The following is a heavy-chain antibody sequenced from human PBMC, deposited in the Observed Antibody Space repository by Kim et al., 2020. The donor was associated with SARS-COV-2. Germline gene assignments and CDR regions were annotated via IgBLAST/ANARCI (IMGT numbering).Heavy chain of an antibody. J-gene: IGHJ5*02. CDR3: AREIQVQDYYGSGSHQGRGSEP. Sequence: GGSLRLSCAASGFTFSSYWMSWVRQAPGKGLEWVANIKQDGSEKYYVDSVKGRFTISRDNAKNSLYLQMNSLRAEDTAVYYCAREIQVQDYYGSGSHQGRGSEPWGQETLGTVSS. CDR1: GFTFSSYW. V-gene: IGHV3-7*01. D-gene: IGHD3-10*01. CDR2: IKQDGSEK.